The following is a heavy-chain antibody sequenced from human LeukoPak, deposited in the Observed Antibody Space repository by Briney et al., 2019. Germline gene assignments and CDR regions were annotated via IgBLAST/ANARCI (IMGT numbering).Heavy chain of an antibody. V-gene: IGHV4-61*01. Sequence: SSETLSLTCTVSGGSVSSGSYYWSWIRQPPGKGLEWIGYIYYSGSTNYNPSLKSRVTISVDTSKNQFSLKLSSVTAADTAVYYCARGPAFTYYDFWSGQNWFDPWGQGTLVTVSS. CDR3: ARGPAFTYYDFWSGQNWFDP. CDR1: GGSVSSGSYY. D-gene: IGHD3-3*01. CDR2: IYYSGST. J-gene: IGHJ5*02.